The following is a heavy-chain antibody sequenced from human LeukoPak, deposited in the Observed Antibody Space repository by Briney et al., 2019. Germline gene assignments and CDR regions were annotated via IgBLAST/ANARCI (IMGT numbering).Heavy chain of an antibody. Sequence: PSGTLSLTCAVSGGSISSSNWWSWVRQPPGKGLEWRGEINHSGSTNYNPSLTSRVTISVAKSKPQSSLNLSSVTTADTAVYYCARAAPGMAGKDYWGQGTLVTVSS. CDR2: INHSGST. D-gene: IGHD6-19*01. CDR3: ARAAPGMAGKDY. V-gene: IGHV4-4*02. CDR1: GGSISSSNW. J-gene: IGHJ4*02.